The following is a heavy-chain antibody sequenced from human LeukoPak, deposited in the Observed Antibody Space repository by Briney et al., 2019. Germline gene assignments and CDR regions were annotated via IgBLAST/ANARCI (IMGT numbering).Heavy chain of an antibody. J-gene: IGHJ4*02. Sequence: SETLSLTCAVYGGSFSGYYWSWIRQPPGKGLEWIGVINHSGSTNYNPSLKSRVTISVDTSKNQFSLELSSVTAADTAVYYCARVGPIAAAGSFDYWGQGTLVTVSS. CDR3: ARVGPIAAAGSFDY. D-gene: IGHD6-13*01. CDR1: GGSFSGYY. V-gene: IGHV4-34*01. CDR2: INHSGST.